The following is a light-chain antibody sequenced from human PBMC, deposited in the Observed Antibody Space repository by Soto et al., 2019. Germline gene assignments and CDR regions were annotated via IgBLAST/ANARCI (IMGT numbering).Light chain of an antibody. Sequence: ELVLTQSPATLSLSPGERATLSCRASQSIGSCLAWYQQKPGQSPRLLIYDASNRATGIPGRFCGSGSGTDFTISISSLEPEDCAVYYCQQRATWPLTVGGGTRVESK. CDR2: DAS. J-gene: IGKJ4*01. CDR3: QQRATWPLT. CDR1: QSIGSC. V-gene: IGKV3-11*01.